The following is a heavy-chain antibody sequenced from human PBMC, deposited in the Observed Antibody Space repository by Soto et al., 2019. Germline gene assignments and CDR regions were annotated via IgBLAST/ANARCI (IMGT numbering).Heavy chain of an antibody. J-gene: IGHJ4*02. Sequence: SETLSLTCAVYGGSFSGYYWSWIRQPPGKGLEWIGEINHSGSTNYNPSLKSRVTISVDTSKNQFSLKLSSVTAADTAVYYCARGGVGPDFWSGDTKYYFDYWGQGTLVTVSS. D-gene: IGHD3-3*01. V-gene: IGHV4-34*01. CDR1: GGSFSGYY. CDR2: INHSGST. CDR3: ARGGVGPDFWSGDTKYYFDY.